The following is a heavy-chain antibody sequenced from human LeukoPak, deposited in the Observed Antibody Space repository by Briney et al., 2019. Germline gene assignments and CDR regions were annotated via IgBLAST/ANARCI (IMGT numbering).Heavy chain of an antibody. CDR1: GYTFTSYA. D-gene: IGHD3-22*01. J-gene: IGHJ4*02. CDR3: ARVRYYYDSSGYYDFSY. V-gene: IGHV7-4-1*02. CDR2: INTNTGNP. Sequence: ASVKVSCKASGYTFTSYAMNWVRQAPGQGLEGMGWINTNTGNPTYAQGFTGRFVFSLDTSVSTAYLQISSLKAEDTAVYYCARVRYYYDSSGYYDFSYWGQGTLVTVSS.